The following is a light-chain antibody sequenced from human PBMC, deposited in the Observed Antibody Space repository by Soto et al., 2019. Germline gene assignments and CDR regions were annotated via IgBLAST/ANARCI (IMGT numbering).Light chain of an antibody. CDR1: QSVSSSY. Sequence: EIVLTQSPGTLPLSPRERATLSCRASQSVSSSYLAWYQQKPGQAPRLLIYGASSRATGIPDRFSGSGSGTDFTLTISRLEPEDFAVYYCQQYGSSPMYTFGQGTKLEIK. CDR3: QQYGSSPMYT. V-gene: IGKV3-20*01. CDR2: GAS. J-gene: IGKJ2*01.